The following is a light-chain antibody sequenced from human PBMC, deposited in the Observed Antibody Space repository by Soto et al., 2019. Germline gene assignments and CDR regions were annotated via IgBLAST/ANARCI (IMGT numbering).Light chain of an antibody. J-gene: IGKJ1*01. CDR2: GAS. CDR3: QQYGSSRT. CDR1: QSVSSSY. Sequence: EIVLTQSPDTLSLSLGERATLSCRASQSVSSSYLAWYQQKPGQAPRLLIYGASSRATGIPDRFSGSGSGTDFTLTISRLEPEDFAVYYCQQYGSSRTFGQGTTVEIK. V-gene: IGKV3-20*01.